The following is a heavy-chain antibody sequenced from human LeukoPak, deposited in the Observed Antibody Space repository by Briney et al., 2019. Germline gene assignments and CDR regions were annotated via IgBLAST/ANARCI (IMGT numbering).Heavy chain of an antibody. Sequence: GGSLRLSCAASGFTFSNYCMHWVRQAPGKGLEWVALISYDGSNKYYADSVKGRFTISRDNSKNTLYLQMNSLRAEDTAVYYCAKFAGSGWGQGTLVTVSS. CDR2: ISYDGSNK. CDR3: AKFAGSG. J-gene: IGHJ4*02. D-gene: IGHD3-10*01. CDR1: GFTFSNYC. V-gene: IGHV3-30*18.